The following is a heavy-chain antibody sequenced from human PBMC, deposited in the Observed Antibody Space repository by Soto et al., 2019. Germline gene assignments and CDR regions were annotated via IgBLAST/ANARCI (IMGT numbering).Heavy chain of an antibody. J-gene: IGHJ4*02. D-gene: IGHD1-26*01. Sequence: VGSLRLSCAASGFTFSSYGMHWVRQAPGKGLEWVAVISYDGSNKYYADSVKGRFTISRDNSKNTLYLQMNSLRAEDTAVYYCARGGGSYDYWGQGTLVTVSS. CDR1: GFTFSSYG. CDR2: ISYDGSNK. V-gene: IGHV3-30*03. CDR3: ARGGGSYDY.